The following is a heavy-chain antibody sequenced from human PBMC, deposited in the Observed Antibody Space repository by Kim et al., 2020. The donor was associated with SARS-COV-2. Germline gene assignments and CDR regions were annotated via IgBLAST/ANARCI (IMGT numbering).Heavy chain of an antibody. J-gene: IGHJ6*02. CDR2: ISGSGGST. CDR1: GFTFSSYA. Sequence: GGSLRLSCAASGFTFSSYAMSWVRQAPGKGLECVSAISGSGGSTYYADSVKGRFTISRDNSKNTLYLQMNSLRAEDTAVYYCAKDRTLYYDFWSGYDRPRDGMDVWGQGTTVTVSS. D-gene: IGHD3-3*01. CDR3: AKDRTLYYDFWSGYDRPRDGMDV. V-gene: IGHV3-23*01.